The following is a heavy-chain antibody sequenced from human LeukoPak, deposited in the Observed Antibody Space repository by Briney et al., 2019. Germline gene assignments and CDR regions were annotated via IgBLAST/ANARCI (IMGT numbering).Heavy chain of an antibody. CDR3: AKLGDMPFDY. CDR2: IRYDGSNK. V-gene: IGHV3-30*02. CDR1: GFTFSSYG. Sequence: GGSLRLSCAASGFTFSSYGMHWVRQAPGEGLEWVAFIRYDGSNKYYADSVKGRFTISRDNSKNTLYLQMNSLRAEDTAVYYCAKLGDMPFDYWGQGTLVTVSS. D-gene: IGHD2-15*01. J-gene: IGHJ4*02.